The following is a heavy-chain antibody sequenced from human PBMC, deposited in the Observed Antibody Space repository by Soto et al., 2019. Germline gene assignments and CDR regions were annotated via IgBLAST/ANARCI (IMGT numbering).Heavy chain of an antibody. Sequence: QVQLVQSGAEVKKPGASVRVSCKASGYTFTSYDINWVRQATGQGLEWMGWMNPNSGNTGYAQKFQGRVTMTRNTSISTAYMELSRQRSEDTAVYYCARAQYYYGSGSHCPGYWGQGTLVTVSS. D-gene: IGHD3-10*01. CDR1: GYTFTSYD. CDR3: ARAQYYYGSGSHCPGY. J-gene: IGHJ4*02. V-gene: IGHV1-8*01. CDR2: MNPNSGNT.